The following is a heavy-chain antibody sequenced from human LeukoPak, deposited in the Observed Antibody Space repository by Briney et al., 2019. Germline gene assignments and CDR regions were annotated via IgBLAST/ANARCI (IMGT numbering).Heavy chain of an antibody. J-gene: IGHJ3*02. CDR3: ARAYCSSTICPFDI. CDR2: ISSSSSYI. Sequence: PGGSLRLSCAASGFTFSSYSMNWVRQAPGKGLEWVSSISSSSSYIYYADSVKGRFTISGDNAKSSLYLQMNSLRAEDTAVYYCARAYCSSTICPFDIWGQGTMVTVSS. V-gene: IGHV3-21*01. D-gene: IGHD2-2*01. CDR1: GFTFSSYS.